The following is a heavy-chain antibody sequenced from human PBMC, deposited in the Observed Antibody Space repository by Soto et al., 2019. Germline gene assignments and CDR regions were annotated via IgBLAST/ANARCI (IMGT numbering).Heavy chain of an antibody. D-gene: IGHD3-3*01. CDR2: ISGSGGST. CDR3: AKGITIFGVGPNWFDP. V-gene: IGHV3-23*01. Sequence: GGSLRLSCAASGFTFSSYAMSWVRQAPGKGLEWVSAISGSGGSTYYADSVKGRFTISRDNSKNTLYLQMNSLRAEDTAVYYCAKGITIFGVGPNWFDPWGQGTLVTVSS. CDR1: GFTFSSYA. J-gene: IGHJ5*02.